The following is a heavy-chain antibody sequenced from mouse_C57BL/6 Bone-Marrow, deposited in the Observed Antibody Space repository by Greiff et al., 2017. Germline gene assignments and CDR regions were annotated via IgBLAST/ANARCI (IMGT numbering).Heavy chain of an antibody. CDR1: GYTFTSYW. CDR2: IHPNSGST. J-gene: IGHJ4*01. CDR3: ARRRLLRRDYAMDY. D-gene: IGHD2-3*01. Sequence: QVQLKQSGAELVKPGASVKLSCKASGYTFTSYWMHWVKQRPGQGLEWIGMIHPNSGSTKYNEKFKSKATLTVDKSSSTAYMQISSLTSEASAVYYCARRRLLRRDYAMDYWGQGTSVTVSS. V-gene: IGHV1-64*01.